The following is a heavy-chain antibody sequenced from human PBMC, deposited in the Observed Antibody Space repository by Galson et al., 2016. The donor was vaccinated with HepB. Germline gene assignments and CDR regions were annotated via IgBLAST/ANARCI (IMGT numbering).Heavy chain of an antibody. D-gene: IGHD3-22*01. Sequence: SLRLSCAASGFTSDHYAMHWVRQAPGKGLEWVSGISRNSGSIGYADSVKGRFTISRDNAKNSLYLQMNSLRAEDTALYYCAKDSGAYYYDSSGHRRNAFVIWGQGTVVTVSS. J-gene: IGHJ3*02. V-gene: IGHV3-9*02. CDR1: GFTSDHYA. CDR3: AKDSGAYYYDSSGHRRNAFVI. CDR2: ISRNSGSI.